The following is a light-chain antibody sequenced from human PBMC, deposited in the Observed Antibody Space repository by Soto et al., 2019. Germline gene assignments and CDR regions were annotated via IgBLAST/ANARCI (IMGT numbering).Light chain of an antibody. J-gene: IGKJ3*01. V-gene: IGKV1-39*01. CDR2: TAS. CDR1: QSVSTF. Sequence: DIQMTQSPSSLSASIGDRVIITCRTSQSVSTFLNWYRHKPGEAPRLLIYTASTLHGGLPSPLSGSGSWTEFNLTNRSLQPEDFVPDYCQENYSSPSSIGTGTRVDGK. CDR3: QENYSSPSS.